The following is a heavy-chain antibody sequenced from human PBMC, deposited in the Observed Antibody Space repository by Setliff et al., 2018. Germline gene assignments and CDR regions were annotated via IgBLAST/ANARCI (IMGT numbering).Heavy chain of an antibody. Sequence: ASVKVSCKASGYTFTSYAMNLVRQAPGQGLEWMGWINTNTGNPTYAQGFTGRFVFSLDTSVSTAYLQISSLKAEDTAVYYCASARPHFGVVIRSPPDYWGQGTLVTVSS. D-gene: IGHD3-3*01. CDR2: INTNTGNP. J-gene: IGHJ4*02. CDR3: ASARPHFGVVIRSPPDY. CDR1: GYTFTSYA. V-gene: IGHV7-4-1*02.